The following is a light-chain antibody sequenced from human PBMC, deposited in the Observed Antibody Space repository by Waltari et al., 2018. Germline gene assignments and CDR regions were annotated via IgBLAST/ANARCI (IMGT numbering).Light chain of an antibody. CDR1: QTVRTF. J-gene: IGKJ2*01. Sequence: EIVLTQSPATLSLSPGERATLSCRASQTVRTFLAWYQQKPGQAPRRLIFDASSRAPGIPAKFRGSGCGTDFTLTVSNLEPEDFAVYYCQQRSNWPYTFGQGTRVDIK. CDR3: QQRSNWPYT. CDR2: DAS. V-gene: IGKV3-11*01.